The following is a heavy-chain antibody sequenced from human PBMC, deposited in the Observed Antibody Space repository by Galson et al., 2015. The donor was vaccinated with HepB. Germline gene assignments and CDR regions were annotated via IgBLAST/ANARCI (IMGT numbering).Heavy chain of an antibody. CDR2: IDWDDDK. D-gene: IGHD3-10*01. CDR1: GFSLSTSGMC. V-gene: IGHV2-70*11. J-gene: IGHJ3*02. Sequence: PALVKPTQTLTLTCTFSGFSLSTSGMCVSWIRQPPGKALEWLARIDWDDDKYYSTSLKTRLTISKDTSKNQVVLTMTNMDPVDTATYYCARMYYGSGIDGAFDIRGQGTMVTVSS. CDR3: ARMYYGSGIDGAFDI.